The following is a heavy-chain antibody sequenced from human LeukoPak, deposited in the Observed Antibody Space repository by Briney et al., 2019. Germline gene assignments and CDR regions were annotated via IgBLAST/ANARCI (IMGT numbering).Heavy chain of an antibody. CDR2: INQDGSEQ. J-gene: IGHJ4*02. Sequence: GGSLRLSCAASGFTFSSSWMSWVRQAPGKGLEWVASINQDGSEQYYVDSVKGRFTISRDNAKSSLYLQMNSLRDEDTAVYYCVRGAGGMDYWGQGALVTVSS. CDR3: VRGAGGMDY. D-gene: IGHD3-16*01. CDR1: GFTFSSSW. V-gene: IGHV3-7*05.